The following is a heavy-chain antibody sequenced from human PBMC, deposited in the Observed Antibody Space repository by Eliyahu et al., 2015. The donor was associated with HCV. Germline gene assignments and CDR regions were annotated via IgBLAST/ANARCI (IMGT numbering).Heavy chain of an antibody. J-gene: IGHJ4*02. V-gene: IGHV2-5*02. CDR2: IYWDDDK. D-gene: IGHD2-21*02. CDR1: GFSLSTSGVG. CDR3: AHSKTYCGGDCPLWYFDY. Sequence: QITLKESGPTLVKPTQTLTLTCTFSGFSLSTSGVGVGWIRQPPGKALEWLALIYWDDDKRYSPSLKSRLTITKDTSKNQVVLTMTNMDPVDTATYYCAHSKTYCGGDCPLWYFDYWGQGTLVTVSS.